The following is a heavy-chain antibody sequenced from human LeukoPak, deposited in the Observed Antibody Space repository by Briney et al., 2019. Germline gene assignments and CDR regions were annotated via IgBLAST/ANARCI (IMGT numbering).Heavy chain of an antibody. D-gene: IGHD3-16*02. CDR2: IYYSGST. V-gene: IGHV4-39*07. J-gene: IGHJ4*02. Sequence: SETLSLTCTVSGGSISSSSYYWGWIRQPPGKGLEWIGSIYYSGSTYYNPSLKSRVTISVDKSKNQFSLKLSSVTAADTAVYYCARRGNSYDYVWGSYRPFDYWGQGTLVTVSS. CDR3: ARRGNSYDYVWGSYRPFDY. CDR1: GGSISSSSYY.